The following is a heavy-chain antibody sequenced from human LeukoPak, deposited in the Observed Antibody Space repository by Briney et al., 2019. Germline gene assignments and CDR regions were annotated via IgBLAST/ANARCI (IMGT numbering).Heavy chain of an antibody. CDR3: ARGARVYYDFWSGYYSALEADC. CDR2: ISAYNGNT. CDR1: GYTFTSYG. Sequence: ASVKVSRKASGYTFTSYGISWVRQAPGQGLEWMGWISAYNGNTNYAQKLQGRVTMTTDTSTSTAYMELRSLRSDDTAVYYCARGARVYYDFWSGYYSALEADCWGQGTLVTVSS. D-gene: IGHD3-3*01. V-gene: IGHV1-18*01. J-gene: IGHJ4*02.